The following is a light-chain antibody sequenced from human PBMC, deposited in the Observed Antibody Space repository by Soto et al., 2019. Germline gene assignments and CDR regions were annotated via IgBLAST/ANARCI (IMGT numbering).Light chain of an antibody. J-gene: IGKJ1*01. Sequence: EIVLTHSPGALSLSQCERASLSFSASQSVSFTYLAWYQQKPGQAHRLLIYGASSRATGIPDRFSGSGSGTDFTLTICRLEPEDFAVYYCQQYGNLPDPFGQGTKVDNK. V-gene: IGKV3-20*01. CDR3: QQYGNLPDP. CDR1: QSVSFTY. CDR2: GAS.